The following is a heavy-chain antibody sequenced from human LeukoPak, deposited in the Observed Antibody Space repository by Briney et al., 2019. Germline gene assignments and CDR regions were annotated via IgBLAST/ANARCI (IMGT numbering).Heavy chain of an antibody. Sequence: GGSLRLSCAASGFTFSSYGMHWVRQAPGKGLEWVAVISYDGSNKYYADSMRGRFSISRDDSKNTLYLQMNSLRVEDTAVYYCARETGSSPFDYWGQGTLVTVSS. CDR2: ISYDGSNK. CDR3: ARETGSSPFDY. CDR1: GFTFSSYG. D-gene: IGHD6-13*01. V-gene: IGHV3-30*03. J-gene: IGHJ4*02.